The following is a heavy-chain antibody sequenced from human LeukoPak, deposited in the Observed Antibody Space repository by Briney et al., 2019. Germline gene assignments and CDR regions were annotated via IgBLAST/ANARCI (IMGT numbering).Heavy chain of an antibody. CDR2: MNPKNGGT. Sequence: ASVKVSCKASGYTFTDYYMHWVRQAPGQGLKWMAWMNPKNGGTNYAQKFQGRVIMTRDTSISTAYMELSRLTSDDTAVYYCARCSVVVPAAINWFDPWGQGTLVTVSS. CDR1: GYTFTDYY. J-gene: IGHJ5*02. CDR3: ARCSVVVPAAINWFDP. D-gene: IGHD2-2*01. V-gene: IGHV1-2*02.